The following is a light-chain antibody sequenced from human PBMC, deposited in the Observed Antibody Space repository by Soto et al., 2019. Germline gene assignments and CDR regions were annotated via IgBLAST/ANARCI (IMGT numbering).Light chain of an antibody. CDR1: QSISSY. J-gene: IGKJ3*01. Sequence: DIQMTQSPSSLSASVGDRVTNTCRASQSISSYLNWYQQKPGKAPKLLIYAASSLQSGVPSRFSGSGSGTDFTLTISSLQPEDFATYYCQQSYSTPFGFGPGTKVDIK. CDR2: AAS. CDR3: QQSYSTPFG. V-gene: IGKV1-39*01.